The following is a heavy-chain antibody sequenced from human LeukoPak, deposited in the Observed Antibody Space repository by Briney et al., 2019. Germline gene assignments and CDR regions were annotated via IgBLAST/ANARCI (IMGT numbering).Heavy chain of an antibody. Sequence: PSQTLSLTCAVSGGSISSGGYSWSWIRQPPGKGLEWIVHIYYSGSTNYNPSLKSRVTISVDTSKNQFSLKLSSVTAADTAVYYCARGAYCSGGSCYGDDAFDIWGQGTMVTVSS. V-gene: IGHV4-61*08. CDR1: GGSISSGGYS. D-gene: IGHD2-15*01. CDR3: ARGAYCSGGSCYGDDAFDI. CDR2: IYYSGST. J-gene: IGHJ3*02.